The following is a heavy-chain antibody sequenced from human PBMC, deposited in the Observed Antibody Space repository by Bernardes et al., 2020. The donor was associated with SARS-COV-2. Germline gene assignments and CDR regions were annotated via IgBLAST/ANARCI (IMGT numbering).Heavy chain of an antibody. Sequence: GGAPGRTRAASGVFFCSFWVSWVRPAPGKGLGWVANTGKDGSEQYQVDSGKGRFTIYRDNAKNSLYLQMNSLRAEDTAVYYCARLVGNGWYGIDYWGQGTQVTVSS. CDR1: GVFFCSFW. J-gene: IGHJ4*02. D-gene: IGHD6-19*01. CDR2: TGKDGSEQ. CDR3: ARLVGNGWYGIDY. V-gene: IGHV3-7*04.